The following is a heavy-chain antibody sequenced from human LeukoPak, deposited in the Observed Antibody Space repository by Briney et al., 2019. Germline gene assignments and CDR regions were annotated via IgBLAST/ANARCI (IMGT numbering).Heavy chain of an antibody. V-gene: IGHV3-30-3*01. CDR1: GFTFSSYA. D-gene: IGHD6-13*01. J-gene: IGHJ4*02. Sequence: GSLRLSCAASGFTFSSYAMHWVRQAPGKGLEWVAVISYDGSNKYYADSVKGRFTISRDNSKNTLYLQMNSLRAEDTAVYYCARPAEAYSSSWSPPGDYWGQGTLVTVSS. CDR3: ARPAEAYSSSWSPPGDY. CDR2: ISYDGSNK.